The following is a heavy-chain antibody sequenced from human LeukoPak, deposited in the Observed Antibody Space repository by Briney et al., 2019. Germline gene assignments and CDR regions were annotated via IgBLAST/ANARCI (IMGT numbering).Heavy chain of an antibody. D-gene: IGHD1-1*01. J-gene: IGHJ4*02. CDR1: GFTFSSYS. CDR2: ISSSSSYI. CDR3: ARGTNRNRFPAY. Sequence: PGGSLRLSCAASGFTFSSYSMNWVRQAPVKGLEWVSSISSSSSYIYYADSVKGRFTISRDNAKNSLYLQMNSLRAEDTAVYYCARGTNRNRFPAYWGQGTLVTVSS. V-gene: IGHV3-21*01.